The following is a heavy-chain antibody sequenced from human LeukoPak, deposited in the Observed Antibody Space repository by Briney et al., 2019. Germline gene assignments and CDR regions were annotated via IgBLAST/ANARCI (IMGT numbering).Heavy chain of an antibody. V-gene: IGHV3-30*02. CDR1: GFTFSSYA. D-gene: IGHD2-2*01. CDR3: AKDTNAFSCDH. J-gene: IGHJ4*02. CDR2: AHHDGTK. Sequence: PGGSLRLSCAASGFTFSSYAMYWVGQAPGEGLEWVALAHHDGTKYYSDSVKGRFTVSRDNSKNTVYLQMSSLRAEDTAVYYCAKDTNAFSCDHWGQGTLVTVSS.